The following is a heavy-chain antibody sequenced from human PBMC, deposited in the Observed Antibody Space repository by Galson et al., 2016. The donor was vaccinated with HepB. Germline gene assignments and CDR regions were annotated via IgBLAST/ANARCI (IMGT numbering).Heavy chain of an antibody. CDR3: ASGGWCDY. D-gene: IGHD6-19*01. J-gene: IGHJ4*02. V-gene: IGHV3-7*01. CDR2: INEDGSEK. CDR1: GFTFAKYW. Sequence: LRLSCAASGFTFAKYWMTWVRQAPGKGLEWVANINEDGSEKYYVDSVKGRFTISRDNAKNSWFLQMSSLRVEDTAVYYCASGGWCDYWGQGTLVTVSS.